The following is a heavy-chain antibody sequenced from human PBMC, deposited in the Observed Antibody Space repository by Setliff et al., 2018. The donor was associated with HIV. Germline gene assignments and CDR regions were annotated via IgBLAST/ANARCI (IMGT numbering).Heavy chain of an antibody. CDR2: IYFNGVT. J-gene: IGHJ3*02. CDR1: NGSIGSFY. CDR3: ARAEQWLVIDAFDI. Sequence: SETLSLTCTVSNGSIGSFYWTWIRQPPGKELEWIGYIYFNGVTKYSPSLKSRVSMSVDTSKSQFSLKLTSVTAADTAVYYCARAEQWLVIDAFDIWGQGTMVTVSS. D-gene: IGHD6-19*01. V-gene: IGHV4-59*01.